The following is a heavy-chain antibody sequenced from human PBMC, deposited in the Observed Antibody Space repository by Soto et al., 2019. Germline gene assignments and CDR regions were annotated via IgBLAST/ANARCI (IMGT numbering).Heavy chain of an antibody. CDR3: AKGDYGDYGFDY. Sequence: QVQLVESGGGVVQPGRSLRLSCAASGFTFSSYGMHWVRQAPGKGLEWVAVISYDGSNKYYADSVKGRFTISRDNSKNTLYLQMNSLRAEDTAVYYCAKGDYGDYGFDYWGQGTLVTVSS. CDR2: ISYDGSNK. J-gene: IGHJ4*02. CDR1: GFTFSSYG. D-gene: IGHD4-17*01. V-gene: IGHV3-30*18.